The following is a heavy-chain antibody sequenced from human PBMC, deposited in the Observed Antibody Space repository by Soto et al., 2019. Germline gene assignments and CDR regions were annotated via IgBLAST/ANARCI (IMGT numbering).Heavy chain of an antibody. CDR1: GYTFTSYY. D-gene: IGHD2-15*01. CDR3: ARVYCSGASCYSIDY. J-gene: IGHJ4*02. Sequence: ASVKVSCKASGYTFTSYYMHWVRQAPGQGLEWMGMINPSGGSTSYAQKFQGRVTMTRDTSTSTVYMELSSLRSEDTAVYYCARVYCSGASCYSIDYWGQGTLVTVSS. CDR2: INPSGGST. V-gene: IGHV1-46*03.